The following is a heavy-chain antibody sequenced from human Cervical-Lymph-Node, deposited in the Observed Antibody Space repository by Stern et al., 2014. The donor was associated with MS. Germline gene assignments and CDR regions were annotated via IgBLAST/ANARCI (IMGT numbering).Heavy chain of an antibody. Sequence: VQLVESGGGVVQPGRSLRLSCAASGFTFSTYGMHWVRQAPGKGLEWVAVLWFDGSDKHYADSVQGRFTISRDNSKNTLYLEMSSLRADDTAVYFCARAPKGRRDGATTGILDFWGQGTRVTVSS. J-gene: IGHJ4*02. CDR3: ARAPKGRRDGATTGILDF. V-gene: IGHV3-33*01. CDR2: LWFDGSDK. CDR1: GFTFSTYG. D-gene: IGHD1-26*01.